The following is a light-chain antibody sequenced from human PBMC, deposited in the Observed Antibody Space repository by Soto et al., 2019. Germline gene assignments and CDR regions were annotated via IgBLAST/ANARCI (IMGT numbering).Light chain of an antibody. J-gene: IGLJ2*01. CDR1: SSNIGSNS. V-gene: IGLV1-44*01. Sequence: QSVLTQPPSASGTPGQRVTISCSGSSSNIGSNSVNWFQQFPGAAPKVLIYYNNRRPSGVPDRFSGSKSGTSASLAISGLQFEDEADYYRAAWDDSLNGVIFGGGTKLTVL. CDR2: YNN. CDR3: AAWDDSLNGVI.